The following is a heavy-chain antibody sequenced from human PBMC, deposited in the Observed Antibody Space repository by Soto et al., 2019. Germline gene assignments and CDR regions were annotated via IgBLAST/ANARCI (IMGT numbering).Heavy chain of an antibody. CDR3: SRRAPEGFDP. V-gene: IGHV4-39*02. CDR2: IDYSGST. J-gene: IGHJ5*02. CDR1: GGTIRSSNYY. Sequence: PSETLSLTCTVSGGTIRSSNYYWAWICQPPGKGLEWIGSIDYSGSTYYNPSLKSRVTISVDTSKNHFSLKLGSVTAADTALYYCSRRAPEGFDPWGQGTLVTVSS.